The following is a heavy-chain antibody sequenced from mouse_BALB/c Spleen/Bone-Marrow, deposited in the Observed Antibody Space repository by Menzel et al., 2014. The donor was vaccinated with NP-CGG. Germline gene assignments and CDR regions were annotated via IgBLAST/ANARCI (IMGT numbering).Heavy chain of an antibody. D-gene: IGHD2-4*01. CDR1: GYAFSNHG. V-gene: IGHV1-80*01. CDR3: ASVYDYGRGYAMDY. Sequence: QVQLQQSGAELVRPGSSVKISCKASGYAFSNHGMNWVKQRPGQGLEWIGQIYPGDGDTNYNGKFKGRVTLTADKSSSTAYMQLSSLTSEDSAVYFCASVYDYGRGYAMDYWGQGTSVTVSS. J-gene: IGHJ4*01. CDR2: IYPGDGDT.